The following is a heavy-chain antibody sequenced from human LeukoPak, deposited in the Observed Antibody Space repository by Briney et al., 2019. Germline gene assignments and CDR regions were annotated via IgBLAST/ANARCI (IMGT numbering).Heavy chain of an antibody. V-gene: IGHV1-2*02. J-gene: IGHJ4*02. CDR3: ARDLTQWPNARSTLGD. CDR1: GYTFTGYY. Sequence: ASVKVSCKASGYTFTGYYMHWVRQAPGQGLEWMGWINPNSGGTNYAQKFQGRVTMTRDTSISTAYMELSRLRPDDTAVYYCARDLTQWPNARSTLGDWGQGTLVTVSS. CDR2: INPNSGGT. D-gene: IGHD6-19*01.